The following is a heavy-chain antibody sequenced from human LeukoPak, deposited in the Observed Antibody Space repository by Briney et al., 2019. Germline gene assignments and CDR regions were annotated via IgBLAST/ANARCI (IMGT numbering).Heavy chain of an antibody. V-gene: IGHV4-59*01. CDR3: ARELKVGNTGYYLDY. CDR2: IYYSGST. Sequence: SETLSLTCTVSGDSISKYYWSWIRQPPGKGLEWIGYIYYSGSTDYNPSLKSRVTMSVDTSKNQFSLKLTSVTAADTALYYCARELKVGNTGYYLDYWCQGTLVTVSP. CDR1: GDSISKYY. J-gene: IGHJ4*02. D-gene: IGHD2/OR15-2a*01.